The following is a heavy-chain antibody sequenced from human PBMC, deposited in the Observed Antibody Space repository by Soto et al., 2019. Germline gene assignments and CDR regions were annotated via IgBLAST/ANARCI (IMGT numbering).Heavy chain of an antibody. V-gene: IGHV3-23*01. CDR1: GFLLSNYV. CDR2: ISDSGGTS. Sequence: GGALRLSRAASGFLLSNYVMSWVRPAPGKGLEWVSSISDSGGTSYYADSVKGRFTISRDNSKSTLYLQMNSLRAEDTAIYYCAKRPRALLTFDYWGQGTLVTVSS. CDR3: AKRPRALLTFDY. J-gene: IGHJ4*02. D-gene: IGHD1-26*01.